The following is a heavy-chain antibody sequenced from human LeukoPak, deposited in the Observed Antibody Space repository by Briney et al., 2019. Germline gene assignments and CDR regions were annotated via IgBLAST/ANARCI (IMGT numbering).Heavy chain of an antibody. CDR2: ISGSGGST. CDR3: AKSLSDDPLADAFDI. Sequence: GGSLRLSCAASGFTFSSYAMSWVRQSPGKGLEWVSAISGSGGSTYYADSVKGRFTISRDNSKNTLYVQMNSLRAEDTAVYYCAKSLSDDPLADAFDIWGQGRMVTVSS. CDR1: GFTFSSYA. V-gene: IGHV3-23*01. J-gene: IGHJ3*02.